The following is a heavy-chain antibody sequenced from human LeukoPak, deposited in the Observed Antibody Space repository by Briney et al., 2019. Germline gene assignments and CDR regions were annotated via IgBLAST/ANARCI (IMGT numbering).Heavy chain of an antibody. CDR1: GFTFSNAW. Sequence: PGGPLRLSCAASGFTFSNAWMSWVRQAPGKGLEWVGRIKSKTDGGTTDYAAPAKGRFTISRDDSKNTLYLQMNSLKTEDTAVYYCTTRRGCSSTSCYVFDYWGQGTLVTVSS. CDR2: IKSKTDGGTT. J-gene: IGHJ4*02. CDR3: TTRRGCSSTSCYVFDY. D-gene: IGHD2-2*01. V-gene: IGHV3-15*01.